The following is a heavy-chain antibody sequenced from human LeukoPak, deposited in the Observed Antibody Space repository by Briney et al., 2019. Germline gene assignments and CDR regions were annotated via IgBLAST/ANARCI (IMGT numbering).Heavy chain of an antibody. J-gene: IGHJ5*02. D-gene: IGHD6-19*01. CDR2: ISWNSGRI. Sequence: GGSVRRSCAASGFTFDDYAIHWVRQTPGKGLEWVSGISWNSGRIDYADSVKGRFIISRDNAKNSLYLQMNSLRAEDTALYYCTKDVVAVAGTGTRFDPWGQGTLVTVSS. CDR3: TKDVVAVAGTGTRFDP. V-gene: IGHV3-9*01. CDR1: GFTFDDYA.